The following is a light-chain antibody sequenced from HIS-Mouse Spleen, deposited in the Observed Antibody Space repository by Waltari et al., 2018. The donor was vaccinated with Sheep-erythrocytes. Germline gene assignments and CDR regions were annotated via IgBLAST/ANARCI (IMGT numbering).Light chain of an antibody. CDR1: SRDVGSYNL. V-gene: IGLV2-23*01. CDR2: EGS. J-gene: IGLJ3*02. CDR3: CSYAGSSTPWV. Sequence: QSALTQPASVSGSPGQSITISCTGTSRDVGSYNLVSWYQQHPGIAPKLLIYEGSKRPSGVSNRFSGSKSGNTASLTISGLQAEDEADYYCCSYAGSSTPWVFGGGTKLTVL.